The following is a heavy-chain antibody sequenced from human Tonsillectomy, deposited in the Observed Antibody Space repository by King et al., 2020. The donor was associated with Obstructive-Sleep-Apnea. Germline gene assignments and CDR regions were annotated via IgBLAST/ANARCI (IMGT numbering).Heavy chain of an antibody. CDR1: GFNLDDYA. J-gene: IGHJ4*02. Sequence: VQLVESGGGLVQPGRSLRLSFAASGFNLDDYAMHWVRQVPGKGLEWVSVISWNSGNIGYADSVKGRFTITRDNAKNSLYLQMNCLRAEDTALYYCAKDMGFDTGGGFDYWGQGALVTVFS. V-gene: IGHV3-9*01. CDR3: AKDMGFDTGGGFDY. CDR2: ISWNSGNI. D-gene: IGHD1-26*01.